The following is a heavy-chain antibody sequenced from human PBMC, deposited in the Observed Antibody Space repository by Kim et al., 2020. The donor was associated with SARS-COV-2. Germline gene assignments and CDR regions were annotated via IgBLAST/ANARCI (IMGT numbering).Heavy chain of an antibody. CDR2: ISGGGDST. CDR3: ANGVASGIDY. J-gene: IGHJ4*02. V-gene: IGHV3-23*01. CDR1: GFTFRNHA. Sequence: GGSLRLSCAASGFTFRNHAMTWVRQAPGKGLEWVSGISGGGDSTSYKDSVKGRLIISRDNSKNTLYLQMSSLTAEDTAIYYCANGVASGIDYWGQGTLVTVSS. D-gene: IGHD6-13*01.